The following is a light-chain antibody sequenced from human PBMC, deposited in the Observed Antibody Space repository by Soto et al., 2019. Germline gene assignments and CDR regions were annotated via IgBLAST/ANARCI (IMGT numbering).Light chain of an antibody. J-gene: IGLJ1*01. V-gene: IGLV2-14*03. CDR2: AVS. Sequence: QSVLTQPASVSGSPGQSTTISCTGTSSDVGNYDYVSWYQQYPGKAPKLMIYAVSRRPSGVSNRFSGSKSGNTASLTISGLQAEDEADYYCTSYTPSSTYVFGTGTKLTVL. CDR3: TSYTPSSTYV. CDR1: SSDVGNYDY.